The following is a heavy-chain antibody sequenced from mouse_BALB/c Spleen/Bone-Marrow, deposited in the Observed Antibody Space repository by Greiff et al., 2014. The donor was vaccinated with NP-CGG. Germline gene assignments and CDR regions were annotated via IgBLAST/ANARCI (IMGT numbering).Heavy chain of an antibody. J-gene: IGHJ2*01. CDR3: ALYYDYDVGY. CDR2: IDPANGNT. CDR1: GFNIKDTY. D-gene: IGHD2-4*01. Sequence: EVKLVESGAELVEPGASVKLSCTASGFNIKDTYMHWVKQRPERGLEWIGRIDPANGNTKYDPKFQGKATITADTSSNTAYLQLSSLTSEDTAAYYCALYYDYDVGYWGQGTTLTVSS. V-gene: IGHV14-3*02.